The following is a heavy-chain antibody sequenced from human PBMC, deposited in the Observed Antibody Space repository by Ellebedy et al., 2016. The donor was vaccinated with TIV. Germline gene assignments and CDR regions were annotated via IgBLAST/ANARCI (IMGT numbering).Heavy chain of an antibody. V-gene: IGHV1-46*01. CDR1: GYTFSSYS. CDR2: INPICGST. Sequence: AASVKVSCKASGYTFSSYSMHWVRQAPGQGLEWIGIINPICGSTTFAQKFQGRLTMTRDTSTRTVYMELSSLRSEDTAVYYCARDWDLSGDYWGQGTLVTVSS. D-gene: IGHD6-19*01. J-gene: IGHJ4*02. CDR3: ARDWDLSGDY.